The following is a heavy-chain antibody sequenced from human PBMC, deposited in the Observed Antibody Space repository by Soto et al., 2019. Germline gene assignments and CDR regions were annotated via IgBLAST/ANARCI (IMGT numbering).Heavy chain of an antibody. Sequence: EPLNISWKGYVYRFLSYRIGCFHQMHGKGLEWMGIIYPGDSDTGDSPFGQGQLTISADKCISTAYLQWSSLKASDTAMYYCARREYYYDSNQGADIWGQGTMVTVSS. CDR1: VYRFLSYR. J-gene: IGHJ3*02. D-gene: IGHD3-22*01. CDR2: IYPGDSDT. CDR3: ARREYYYDSNQGADI. V-gene: IGHV5-51*07.